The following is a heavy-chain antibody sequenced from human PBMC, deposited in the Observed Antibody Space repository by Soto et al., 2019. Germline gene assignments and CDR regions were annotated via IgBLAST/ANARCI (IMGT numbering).Heavy chain of an antibody. CDR3: AKDFNSDSSSWSPWNVYFDY. CDR1: GFTFSSYA. CDR2: ISGSGGST. D-gene: IGHD6-13*01. J-gene: IGHJ4*02. Sequence: GGSLRLSCAASGFTFSSYAMSWVRQAPGKGLEWVSAISGSGGSTYYADSVKGRFTISRDNSKNTLYLQMNSLRAEDTAVYYCAKDFNSDSSSWSPWNVYFDYWGQGTLVTVSS. V-gene: IGHV3-23*01.